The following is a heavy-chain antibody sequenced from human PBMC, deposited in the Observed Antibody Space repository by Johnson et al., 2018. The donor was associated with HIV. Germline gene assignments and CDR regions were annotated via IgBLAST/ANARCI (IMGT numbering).Heavy chain of an antibody. CDR1: GFTFSSYG. Sequence: QMLLVESGGGVVQPGRSLRLSCAASGFTFSSYGMHWVRQAPGKGLEWVAVIWYDGSNKYYADSVKGRFTISRDNSKNTLYLQMNSLRAEDTAVYYCARDSTYSSSPLGAFDIWGQGRMVTVSS. J-gene: IGHJ3*02. V-gene: IGHV3-33*08. CDR2: IWYDGSNK. D-gene: IGHD6-6*01. CDR3: ARDSTYSSSPLGAFDI.